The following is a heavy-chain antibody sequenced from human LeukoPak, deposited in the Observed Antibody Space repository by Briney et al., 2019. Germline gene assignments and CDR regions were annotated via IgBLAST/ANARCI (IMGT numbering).Heavy chain of an antibody. CDR1: GGSISSGGYY. CDR2: IYYSGST. V-gene: IGHV4-31*03. J-gene: IGHJ6*02. Sequence: PSQTLSLTCTVSGGSISSGGYYWSWIRQHPGKGLEWIGYIYYSGSTYYSPSLKSRVTISVDTSKNQFSLKLSSVTAADTAVYYCARHLPYYYYGMDVWGQGTTVTVSS. CDR3: ARHLPYYYYGMDV.